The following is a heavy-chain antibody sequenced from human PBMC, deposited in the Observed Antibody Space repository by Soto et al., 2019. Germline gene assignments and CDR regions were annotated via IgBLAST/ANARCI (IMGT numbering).Heavy chain of an antibody. CDR1: GFSLSTSGMR. Sequence: SGPTLVNPTQTLTLTCTFSGFSLSTSGMRVSWIRQPPGKALEWLARIDWGDDKLYSTSLKTRLTISKDTSKNQVVLTMTNMDPGDTATYYCARSIVAAGNRWFDPWGQGTLVTVSS. J-gene: IGHJ5*02. V-gene: IGHV2-70*04. CDR3: ARSIVAAGNRWFDP. D-gene: IGHD6-13*01. CDR2: IDWGDDK.